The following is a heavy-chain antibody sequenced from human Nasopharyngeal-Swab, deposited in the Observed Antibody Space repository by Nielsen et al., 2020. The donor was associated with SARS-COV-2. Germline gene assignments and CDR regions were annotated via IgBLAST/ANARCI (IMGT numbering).Heavy chain of an antibody. CDR2: INPSGGRT. CDR3: ARGYYTSGTFYNDAFDI. Sequence: ASVKVSCKASGYTFTHYYIHWVRQAPGQGLEWMGFINPSGGRTDYAQKFQGRLTMTRDTSTNKVYMDLSGLRSEDTAIYYCARGYYTSGTFYNDAFDIWGPGTGVTVSS. CDR1: GYTFTHYY. D-gene: IGHD3-10*01. J-gene: IGHJ3*02. V-gene: IGHV1-46*01.